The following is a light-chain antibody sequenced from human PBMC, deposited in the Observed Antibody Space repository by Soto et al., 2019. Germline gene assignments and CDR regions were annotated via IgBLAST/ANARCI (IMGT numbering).Light chain of an antibody. CDR3: QQYDTNWT. J-gene: IGKJ1*01. CDR2: GAS. V-gene: IGKV1-5*01. CDR1: PRVARC. Sequence: DIQMPQSPSTLTASVGDRAIITCRASPRVARCLAWYQQKPGKAPKVLISGASNLESGVPSRFSGSGFGTQVTLTISSLQPDDSATSYCQQYDTNWTFGQGTKVEI.